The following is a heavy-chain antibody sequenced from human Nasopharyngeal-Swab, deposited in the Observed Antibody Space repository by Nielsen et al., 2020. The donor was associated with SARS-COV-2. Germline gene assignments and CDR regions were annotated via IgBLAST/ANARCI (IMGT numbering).Heavy chain of an antibody. J-gene: IGHJ6*02. CDR1: GFTFSDSA. V-gene: IGHV3-7*04. Sequence: GGSLRLSCAASGFTFSDSAIHWVRQASGKGLEWVANIKQDGSEKYYVDSVKGRFTISRDNAKNSLYLQMNSLRAEDTAVYYCARDQIAAAGNYYYYGMDVWGQGTTVTVSS. CDR3: ARDQIAAAGNYYYYGMDV. CDR2: IKQDGSEK. D-gene: IGHD6-13*01.